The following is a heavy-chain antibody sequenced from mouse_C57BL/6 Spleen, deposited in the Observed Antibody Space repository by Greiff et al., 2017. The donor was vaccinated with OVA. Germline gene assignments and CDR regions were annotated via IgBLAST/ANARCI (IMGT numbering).Heavy chain of an antibody. CDR2: ISDGGSYT. J-gene: IGHJ3*01. CDR1: GFTFSSYA. Sequence: EVMLVESGGGLVKPGGSLKLSCAASGFTFSSYAMSWVRQTPEKRLEWVATISDGGSYTYYPDNVKGRFTISRDNAKNNLYLQMSHLKSEDTAMYYCAREDDGYYGFAYWGQGTLVTVSA. CDR3: AREDDGYYGFAY. V-gene: IGHV5-4*01. D-gene: IGHD2-3*01.